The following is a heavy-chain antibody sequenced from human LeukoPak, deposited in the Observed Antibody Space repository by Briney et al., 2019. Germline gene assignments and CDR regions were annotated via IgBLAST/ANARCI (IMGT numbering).Heavy chain of an antibody. CDR1: GFTFDDYG. CDR3: ARGTSSTSFYRY. Sequence: GGSLRRYCAASGFTFDDYGMIWVRQAPGKGLEWVSGINWNGGSTGYADSVKGRFTISRDNAKNSLYLQMNNLRAEDTALYYCARGTSSTSFYRYWGQGTLVTVSS. V-gene: IGHV3-20*04. J-gene: IGHJ4*02. D-gene: IGHD2-2*01. CDR2: INWNGGST.